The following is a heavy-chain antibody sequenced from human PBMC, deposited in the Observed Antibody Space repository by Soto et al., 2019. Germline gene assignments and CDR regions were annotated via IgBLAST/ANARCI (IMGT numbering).Heavy chain of an antibody. V-gene: IGHV4-4*02. CDR3: ARSGYCSGGSCSTPTPFDY. D-gene: IGHD2-15*01. J-gene: IGHJ4*02. CDR1: GGSISSSNW. Sequence: PSETLSLTCAVSGGSISSSNWWSWVRQPPGKGLEWIGEIYHSGSTNYNPSLKSRVTISVDKSKNQFSLRLSSVTAADTAVYYCARSGYCSGGSCSTPTPFDYWGQGTLVTVSS. CDR2: IYHSGST.